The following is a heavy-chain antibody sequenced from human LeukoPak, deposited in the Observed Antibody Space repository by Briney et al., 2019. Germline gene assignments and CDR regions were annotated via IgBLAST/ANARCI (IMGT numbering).Heavy chain of an antibody. Sequence: RPSETLSLTCTVSGGSITSNIYYLGWIRQPPGKGLEWIGSLYYTGSTYYNPSLKSRVTISVDTSKNQVSLKLTSVTAADTAVYYCARAPDIMYAFDIWGQGTMVTGSS. V-gene: IGHV4-39*01. J-gene: IGHJ3*02. CDR1: GGSITSNIYY. CDR3: ARAPDIMYAFDI. D-gene: IGHD5/OR15-5a*01. CDR2: LYYTGST.